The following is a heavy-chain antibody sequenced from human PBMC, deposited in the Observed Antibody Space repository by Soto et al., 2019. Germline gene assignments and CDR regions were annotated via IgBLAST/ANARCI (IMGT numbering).Heavy chain of an antibody. Sequence: QVQLQESGPGLVKPSQTLFLTCTVSGGSISSGGYYWSWIRQHPGKGLEWIGYIYYSGSTDYNPSLKSRVTISVDTSKNQFSLKLSSVTAADTAVYYCATQADYGGNFDYWGQGTLVTVSS. D-gene: IGHD4-17*01. CDR3: ATQADYGGNFDY. CDR2: IYYSGST. J-gene: IGHJ4*02. CDR1: GGSISSGGYY. V-gene: IGHV4-31*03.